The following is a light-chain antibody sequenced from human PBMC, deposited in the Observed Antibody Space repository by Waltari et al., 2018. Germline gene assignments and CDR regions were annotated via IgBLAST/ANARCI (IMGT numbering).Light chain of an antibody. CDR3: QTGGHGTWV. J-gene: IGLJ3*02. CDR2: INSDGSH. Sequence: QLVLTQSPSASASLGASVKLTCTLSSVHSSNVVAWLQQRPEKGPRYLMKINSDGSHSKGDESPDRFSGSSSGAERYLTISSLQSEDEADYFCQTGGHGTWVFGGGTKLTVL. CDR1: SVHSSNV. V-gene: IGLV4-69*02.